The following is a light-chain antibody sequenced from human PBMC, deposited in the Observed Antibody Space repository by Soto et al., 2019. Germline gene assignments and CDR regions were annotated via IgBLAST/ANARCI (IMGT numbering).Light chain of an antibody. J-gene: IGLJ2*01. CDR3: QSYDSGLSGSV. V-gene: IGLV1-40*01. CDR2: SDD. CDR1: SSNIGANFN. Sequence: QAVVTQPPSVSGAPGQRVTISCTGTSSNIGANFNVHWYQQLPGRAPKLVIYSDDNRPSGIPDRFSGSRSGSSASLAITGLQSEDEADYYCQSYDSGLSGSVFGGGT.